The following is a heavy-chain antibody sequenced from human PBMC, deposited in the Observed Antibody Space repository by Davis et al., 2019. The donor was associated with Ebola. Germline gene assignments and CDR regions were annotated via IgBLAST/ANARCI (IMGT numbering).Heavy chain of an antibody. J-gene: IGHJ6*02. Sequence: AASVKVSCKASGYTFTSYDINWVRQATGHGLEWMGWMNPNSGNTGYAQKFQGRVTMTRNTSISTAYMELSSLRSEDPAVYYCARVGYCTGGVCYQDLGVWGQGTTVTVSS. CDR2: MNPNSGNT. CDR3: ARVGYCTGGVCYQDLGV. CDR1: GYTFTSYD. D-gene: IGHD2-8*02. V-gene: IGHV1-8*01.